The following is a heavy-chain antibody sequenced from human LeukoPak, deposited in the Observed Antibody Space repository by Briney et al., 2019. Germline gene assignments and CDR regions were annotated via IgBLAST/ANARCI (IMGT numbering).Heavy chain of an antibody. CDR2: ISDNGGST. V-gene: IGHV3-23*01. J-gene: IGHJ5*02. CDR1: GFTFRSYE. CDR3: AKDASSWPPNNWFDP. D-gene: IGHD6-13*01. Sequence: GGSLRLSCAASGFTFRSYEMIWVRQAPGKGLEWVSAISDNGGSTFYADSVKGRFTISRDNSKNTLYLQVNSLRAEDTAVYYCAKDASSWPPNNWFDPWGQGTLVSVSS.